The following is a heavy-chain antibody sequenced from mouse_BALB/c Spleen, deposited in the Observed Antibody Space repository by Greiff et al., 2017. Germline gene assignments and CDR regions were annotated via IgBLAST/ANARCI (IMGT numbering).Heavy chain of an antibody. CDR2: INPSSGYT. V-gene: IGHV1-4*01. J-gene: IGHJ1*01. D-gene: IGHD2-4*01. Sequence: QVQLQQSGAELARPGASVKMSCKASGYTFTSYTMHWVKQRPGQGLEWIGYINPSSGYTNYNQKFKDKATLTADKSSSTAYMQLSSLTSEDSAVYYCARTLYYDYDGYFDVWGAGTTVTVSS. CDR1: GYTFTSYT. CDR3: ARTLYYDYDGYFDV.